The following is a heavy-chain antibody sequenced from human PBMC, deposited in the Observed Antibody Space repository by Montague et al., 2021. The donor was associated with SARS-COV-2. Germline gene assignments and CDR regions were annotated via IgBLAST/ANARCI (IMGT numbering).Heavy chain of an antibody. V-gene: IGHV4-39*01. CDR1: GGSISSSNYY. D-gene: IGHD3-22*01. J-gene: IGHJ3*02. CDR3: ASPTYYYDSSGSDAFDI. CDR2: IYYGGTT. Sequence: SETLSLTCTVSGGSISSSNYYWGWIRQPSGKGLGCIGIIYYGGTTYNNPPLKSRGTIFVDTSKNQSSRKLCSVTAADTAVYYWASPTYYYDSSGSDAFDIWGQGTMVAVSS.